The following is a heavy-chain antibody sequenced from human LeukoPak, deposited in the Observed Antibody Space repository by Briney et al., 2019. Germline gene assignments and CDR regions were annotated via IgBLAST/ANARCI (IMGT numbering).Heavy chain of an antibody. V-gene: IGHV4-59*01. D-gene: IGHD6-19*01. CDR1: GGSISSYY. CDR2: IYYSGNT. Sequence: SETLSLTCNVSGGSISSYYWGWIRQPPGQGLEWIGHIYYSGNTYYNPSLKSRVTISVHTSKTQLSLRLSSLTAADTAVYYCARVVGWGKWYFDLWGRGTLVTVSS. J-gene: IGHJ2*01. CDR3: ARVVGWGKWYFDL.